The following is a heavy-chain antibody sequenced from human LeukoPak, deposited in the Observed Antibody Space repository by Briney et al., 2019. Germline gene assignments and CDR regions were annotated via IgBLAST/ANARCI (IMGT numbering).Heavy chain of an antibody. Sequence: GGSLRLSCAASGFTFSSCEMNWVRQAPGKGLEWVSYISSSGSTIYYADSVKGRFTISRDNAKNSLYLQMNSLRAEDTAVYYCARAPDSYFDYWGQGTLVTVSS. V-gene: IGHV3-48*03. CDR2: ISSSGSTI. CDR1: GFTFSSCE. J-gene: IGHJ4*02. CDR3: ARAPDSYFDY.